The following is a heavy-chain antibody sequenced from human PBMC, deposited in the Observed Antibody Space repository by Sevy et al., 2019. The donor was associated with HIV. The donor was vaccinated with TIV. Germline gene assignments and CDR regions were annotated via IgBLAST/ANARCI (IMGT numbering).Heavy chain of an antibody. D-gene: IGHD3-22*01. CDR2: ISGSGGCT. Sequence: GGSLRLSCAASGFTFSSYAMSWVRQAPGKGLEWVSAISGSGGCTYYADSVKGRFTISRDNSKNTLYLQMNSLRAEDTAVYYCAKGQSYYDSSGYYSDAFDIWGQGTMVTVSS. V-gene: IGHV3-23*01. J-gene: IGHJ3*02. CDR1: GFTFSSYA. CDR3: AKGQSYYDSSGYYSDAFDI.